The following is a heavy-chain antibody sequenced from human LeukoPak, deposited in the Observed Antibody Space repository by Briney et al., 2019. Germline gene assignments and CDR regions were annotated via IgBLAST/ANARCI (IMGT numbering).Heavy chain of an antibody. Sequence: GESLKISCQGSGYSFPNYWIGWVRQMPGKGLEWMGIIYPSDSDTRYSPSFRGQVTTSADKSLNTAYLQWSSLKASDTAKYYCARGAVTTNFDYWGQGTLVTVSS. CDR1: GYSFPNYW. D-gene: IGHD4-17*01. CDR3: ARGAVTTNFDY. V-gene: IGHV5-51*01. CDR2: IYPSDSDT. J-gene: IGHJ4*02.